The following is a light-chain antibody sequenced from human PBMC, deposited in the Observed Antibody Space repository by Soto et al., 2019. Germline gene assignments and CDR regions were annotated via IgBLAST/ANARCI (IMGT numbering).Light chain of an antibody. V-gene: IGKV3-15*01. CDR2: GAS. CDR1: QSVNSN. Sequence: ETVMTQSPATLSVSPGERATLSCRASQSVNSNLAWYQQKPGQAPRLLIYGASTRANVIPARFSGSGSGTEFTLTLSSLQSEDFAVYYCQQYSNSWTFGQGTKVDIK. CDR3: QQYSNSWT. J-gene: IGKJ1*01.